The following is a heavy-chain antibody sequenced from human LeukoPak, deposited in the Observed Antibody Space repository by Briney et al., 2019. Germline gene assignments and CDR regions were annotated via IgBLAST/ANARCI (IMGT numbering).Heavy chain of an antibody. Sequence: GGSLRLSCAASGFTFSSYEMNWVRQAPGKGLEWVSYISSSGSTIYYADSVKGRFTISRDNAKNSLYLQMNSLRAEDTAVYYCARPNYGDYLFDYWGQGTLVTVSS. CDR2: ISSSGSTI. V-gene: IGHV3-48*03. CDR3: ARPNYGDYLFDY. J-gene: IGHJ4*02. CDR1: GFTFSSYE. D-gene: IGHD4-17*01.